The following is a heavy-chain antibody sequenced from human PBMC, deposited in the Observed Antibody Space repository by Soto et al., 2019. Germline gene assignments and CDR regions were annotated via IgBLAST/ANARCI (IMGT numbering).Heavy chain of an antibody. J-gene: IGHJ4*02. V-gene: IGHV2-5*02. Sequence: QITLKESGPTLVKPTQTLTLTCTFSGFSLSTSGVGVGWIRQPPGKALEWLSLIYWDDDKRFSPSLKSRLTITKSTSKNRVVLTMTIMDPVDTATYYCARQLATLDYFDYWGQGTLVTVSS. CDR2: IYWDDDK. D-gene: IGHD3-16*01. CDR1: GFSLSTSGVG. CDR3: ARQLATLDYFDY.